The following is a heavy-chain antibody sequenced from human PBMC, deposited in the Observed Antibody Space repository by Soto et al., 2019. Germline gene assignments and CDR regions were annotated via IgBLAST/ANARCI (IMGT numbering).Heavy chain of an antibody. CDR1: GASVAGGSYY. J-gene: IGHJ1*01. CDR2: IPSRGRP. D-gene: IGHD5-12*01. CDR3: ARDTYSGYAFGL. Sequence: HVQLRESGPGLVKPSQTLSLTCSVSGASVAGGSYYWSWVRQPPGKGLEWIGYIPSRGRPFYNPSLTSRGTISADTSKHQLSLDLTAVTAADTAVYYCARDTYSGYAFGLWGQGPLVTVSS. V-gene: IGHV4-30-4*01.